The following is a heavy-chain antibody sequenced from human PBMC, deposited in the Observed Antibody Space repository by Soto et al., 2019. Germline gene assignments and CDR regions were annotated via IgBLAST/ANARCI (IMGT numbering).Heavy chain of an antibody. CDR2: TYYRSKWYN. Sequence: SQTLSLTCAISGDSVSSNSAAWNWIRQSPSRGLEWLGRTYYRSKWYNDYAVSVKSRITINPDTSKNQFSLQLNSVTPEDTAVYYCASGAARPGLSAAEYFQHWGQGTLVTVSS. D-gene: IGHD6-6*01. CDR1: GDSVSSNSAA. CDR3: ASGAARPGLSAAEYFQH. V-gene: IGHV6-1*01. J-gene: IGHJ1*01.